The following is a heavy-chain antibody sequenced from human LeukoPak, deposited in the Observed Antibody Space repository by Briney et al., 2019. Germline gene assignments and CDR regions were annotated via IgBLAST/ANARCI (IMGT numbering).Heavy chain of an antibody. D-gene: IGHD2-15*01. Sequence: GGSLRLSCAASRFTFRNYGMHWVRQAPGKGLEWVAFIRYDGSNKYYADSVKGRFTISRDNSKNTLYLQMNSLRVDDTAVYYCARRDIVVVVSASDYWGQGTLVTVSS. CDR1: RFTFRNYG. CDR2: IRYDGSNK. J-gene: IGHJ4*02. CDR3: ARRDIVVVVSASDY. V-gene: IGHV3-30*02.